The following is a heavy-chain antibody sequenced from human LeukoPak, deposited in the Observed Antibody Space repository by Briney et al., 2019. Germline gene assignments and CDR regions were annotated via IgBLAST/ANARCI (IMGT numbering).Heavy chain of an antibody. J-gene: IGHJ4*02. V-gene: IGHV1-3*02. CDR3: ARGRWTAHTVGYYFDS. CDR1: GYTFTSYA. D-gene: IGHD2-21*02. CDR2: SNAGNGNT. Sequence: ASVKVSCKASGYTFTSYAMHWVRQAPGQRLEWMGWSNAGNGNTKYSQEFQGRVTITRDTSTNTAYMELISLRSEDMAVYYCARGRWTAHTVGYYFDSWGQGTLVTVSS.